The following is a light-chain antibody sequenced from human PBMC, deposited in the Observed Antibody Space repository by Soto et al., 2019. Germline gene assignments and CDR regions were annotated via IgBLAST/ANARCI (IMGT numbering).Light chain of an antibody. CDR2: GAA. CDR3: QQYGSSPGWT. Sequence: ETELTQSTDTLSLSPGVRATLSCIAIQSVSSSYLAWYQQKPGQDPRLLIYGAASRATGIPDRFSGSGSGTDFTLTISRLEPAEFAVYYCQQYGSSPGWTFGEGTKVDI. CDR1: QSVSSSY. J-gene: IGKJ1*01. V-gene: IGKV3-20*01.